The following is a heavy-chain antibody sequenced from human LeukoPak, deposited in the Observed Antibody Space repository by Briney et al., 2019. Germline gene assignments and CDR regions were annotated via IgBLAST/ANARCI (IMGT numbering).Heavy chain of an antibody. V-gene: IGHV4-34*01. D-gene: IGHD3-22*01. Sequence: SETLSLTCAVYGGSFSGYYWSWIRQPPGKWLEWIGEINHSGSTNYNPSLKSRVTISVDTSKNQFSLKLSSVTAADTAVYYCARAIRRGYPVSTDYWGQGTLVTVSS. CDR2: INHSGST. CDR1: GGSFSGYY. J-gene: IGHJ4*02. CDR3: ARAIRRGYPVSTDY.